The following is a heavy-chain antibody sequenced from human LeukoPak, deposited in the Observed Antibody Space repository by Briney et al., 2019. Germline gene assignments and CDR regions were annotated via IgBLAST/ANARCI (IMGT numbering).Heavy chain of an antibody. CDR3: AKGQGYNYGDSVDY. CDR2: INGGGSS. V-gene: IGHV3-23*01. D-gene: IGHD5-18*01. J-gene: IGHJ4*02. CDR1: GFTFNNYA. Sequence: PGGSLRLSCAASGFTFNNYAMTWVRQAPGKGLEWVSVINGGGSSYYADSVKGRFTASRDNSKNTLYLQMNSLRDEDTAVYYCAKGQGYNYGDSVDYWGQGTLVTVSS.